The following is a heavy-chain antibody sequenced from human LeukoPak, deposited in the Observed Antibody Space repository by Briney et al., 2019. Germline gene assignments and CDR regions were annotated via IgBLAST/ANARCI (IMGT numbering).Heavy chain of an antibody. V-gene: IGHV3-23*01. CDR3: ARDDSSSSWVDY. CDR2: ISGSGGST. J-gene: IGHJ4*02. D-gene: IGHD6-6*01. CDR1: GFTFSSYA. Sequence: GGSLRLSCAASGFTFSSYAMSWVRQAPGKGLEWVSAISGSGGSTYYADSVKGRFTISRDNAKNSLYLQMNSLRAEDTAVYYCARDDSSSSWVDYWGQGTLVTVSS.